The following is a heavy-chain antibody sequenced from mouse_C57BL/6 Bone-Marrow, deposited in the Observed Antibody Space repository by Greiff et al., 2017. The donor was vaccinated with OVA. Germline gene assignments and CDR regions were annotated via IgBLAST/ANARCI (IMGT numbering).Heavy chain of an antibody. CDR2: IDPANGNT. J-gene: IGHJ1*01. V-gene: IGHV14-3*01. D-gene: IGHD2-5*01. CDR3: ARYSNYVWYLDV. CDR1: GFNIKNTY. Sequence: DVQLQESVAELVRPGASVKLSCTASGFNIKNTYMHWVKQRPEQGLEWIGRIDPANGNTKYAPKFQGKATITADTSSNTAYLHLTSLTSEDTALYYCARYSNYVWYLDVWYWGTAITVTS.